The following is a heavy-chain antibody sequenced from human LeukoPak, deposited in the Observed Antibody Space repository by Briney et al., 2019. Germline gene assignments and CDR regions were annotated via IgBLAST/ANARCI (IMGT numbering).Heavy chain of an antibody. V-gene: IGHV3-15*01. CDR2: IKAKAHGGTI. D-gene: IGHD1-26*01. CDR1: GFTFINAW. J-gene: IGHJ4*02. CDR3: TTDGVGVEGATYDN. Sequence: GSLRLSCAASGFTFINAWMAWVRQAPGKGLEWVGRIKAKAHGGTIEYAAPVKGRFTISRDDSKNTPYLQMNSLKTEDTAVYYCTTDGVGVEGATYDNWGQGTLVSVSS.